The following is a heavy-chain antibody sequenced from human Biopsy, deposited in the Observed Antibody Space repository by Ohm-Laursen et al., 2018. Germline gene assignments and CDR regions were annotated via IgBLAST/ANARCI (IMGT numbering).Heavy chain of an antibody. CDR2: VYYSGST. CDR1: GGSFTGHY. CDR3: GRREVVITHDAFDT. J-gene: IGHJ3*02. D-gene: IGHD3-22*01. V-gene: IGHV4-59*08. Sequence: SETLPLTCTVSGGSFTGHYWSWIRQPPGKGLEWIGDVYYSGSTNRNPSLKSRVTILVDTSKNQFSLKLNSVTATGTAVYYCGRREVVITHDAFDTWGQGTMVTVSS.